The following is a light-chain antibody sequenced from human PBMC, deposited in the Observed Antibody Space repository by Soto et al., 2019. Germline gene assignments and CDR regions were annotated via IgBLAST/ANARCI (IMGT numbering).Light chain of an antibody. CDR2: DVS. J-gene: IGLJ1*01. Sequence: QSALTQPRSVSGSPGQSVTISCTGTSSDVGAFKYVSWYQQHPGKAPKLMIYDVSGRPSGVPDRFSGSKSANTASLTISGLQAQDEAAYYCCSYAGSYSYVFGHGTKVTVL. V-gene: IGLV2-11*01. CDR3: CSYAGSYSYV. CDR1: SSDVGAFKY.